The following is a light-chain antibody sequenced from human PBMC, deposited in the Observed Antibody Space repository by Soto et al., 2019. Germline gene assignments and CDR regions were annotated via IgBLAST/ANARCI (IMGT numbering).Light chain of an antibody. V-gene: IGKV3-20*01. CDR3: QQYGSSPLT. J-gene: IGKJ4*01. CDR1: QSVSSSY. CDR2: GAS. Sequence: EIVLTQSAGTLSLSPGERATLSCRASQSVSSSYLAWYQQKPGQAPRLLIYGASNRATDIPDRLSGSGSGTDFTLTISRLEPEDSAVYYCQQYGSSPLTFGGGTKVEIK.